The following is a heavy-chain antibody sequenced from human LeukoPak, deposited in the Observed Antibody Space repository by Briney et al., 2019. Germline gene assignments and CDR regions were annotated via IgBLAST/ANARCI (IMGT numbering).Heavy chain of an antibody. J-gene: IGHJ3*02. CDR3: ARDTYGDYPFAFDI. CDR1: GGSISSYY. Sequence: PSETLSLTCTVSGGSISSYYWSWIRQPPGKGLEWIGYIYYSGSTNYNPSLKSRVTISVDTSKNQFSLKLSSVTAADTAVYYCARDTYGDYPFAFDIWGQGTVVTVSS. V-gene: IGHV4-59*01. CDR2: IYYSGST. D-gene: IGHD4-17*01.